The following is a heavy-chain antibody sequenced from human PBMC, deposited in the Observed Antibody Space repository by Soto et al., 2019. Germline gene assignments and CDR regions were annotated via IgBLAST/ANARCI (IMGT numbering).Heavy chain of an antibody. CDR2: INGNADNS. J-gene: IGHJ4*02. V-gene: IGHV3-74*01. CDR1: GFSFDSYW. D-gene: IGHD6-19*01. Sequence: GGSLRLSCAASGFSFDSYWMHWVRQVPGEGLAWVSRINGNADNSDYADSVKGRFTISRDNAMNRLYLQMDSLRADDTGVYYCVRDFRGAVAGSEFDHWGQGTLVTAPQ. CDR3: VRDFRGAVAGSEFDH.